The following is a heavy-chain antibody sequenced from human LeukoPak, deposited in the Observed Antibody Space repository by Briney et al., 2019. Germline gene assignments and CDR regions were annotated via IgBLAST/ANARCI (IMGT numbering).Heavy chain of an antibody. CDR2: IYYSGTT. D-gene: IGHD3-10*01. V-gene: IGHV4-59*01. CDR3: AREANYYGSGSYFEGTFDY. Sequence: MASETLSLTCTVSGVSISTYYWSWIRQPPGKGLEWIGYIYYSGTTNYNPSLKSRVTISIDTSKNEFSLKLTSVTAADTAVYYCAREANYYGSGSYFEGTFDYWGQESLVTVSS. CDR1: GVSISTYY. J-gene: IGHJ4*02.